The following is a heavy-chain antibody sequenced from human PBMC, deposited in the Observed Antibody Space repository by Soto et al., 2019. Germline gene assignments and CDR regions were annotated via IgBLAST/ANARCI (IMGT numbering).Heavy chain of an antibody. CDR2: ISGSGGST. J-gene: IGHJ4*02. CDR1: GFTFSSYA. D-gene: IGHD5-12*01. CDR3: AKDLRGYSGYDYGWFDY. Sequence: PGGSLRLSCAASGFTFSSYAMSWVRQAPGKGLEWVSAISGSGGSTYYADSVKGRFTISRDNSKNTLYLQMNSLRAEDTAVYYCAKDLRGYSGYDYGWFDYWGQGTLVTVSS. V-gene: IGHV3-23*01.